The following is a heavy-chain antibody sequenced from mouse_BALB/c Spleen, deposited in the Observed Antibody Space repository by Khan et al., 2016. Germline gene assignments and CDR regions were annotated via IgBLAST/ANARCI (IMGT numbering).Heavy chain of an antibody. D-gene: IGHD1-1*01. V-gene: IGHV4-1*02. CDR3: TRHYYNGCSDY. J-gene: IGHJ2*01. Sequence: EVKLLESGGGLVQPGGSLKLSCAASGFAFRRYWMSWVQQAPGRGLEWIGEINPDSSTINYTPSLKDKFIISRDTAKNTLYLQMSNVRSEDTAIYYGTRHYYNGCSDYWGQGTTLTVSS. CDR2: INPDSSTI. CDR1: GFAFRRYW.